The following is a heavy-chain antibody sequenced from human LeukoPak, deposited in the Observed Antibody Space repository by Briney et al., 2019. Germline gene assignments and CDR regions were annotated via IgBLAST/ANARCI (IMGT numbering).Heavy chain of an antibody. CDR3: ARGREGYSYDDAFDI. CDR2: ISHDGSNK. CDR1: GFTFSSYA. Sequence: PGGSLRLSCAASGFTFSSYAMSWVRQAPGKGLEWVALISHDGSNKDYADSVKGRFTISRDNSKNTLYLQMNSLRAEDTAVYYCARGREGYSYDDAFDIWGQGTMVTVSS. J-gene: IGHJ3*02. D-gene: IGHD5-18*01. V-gene: IGHV3-30-3*01.